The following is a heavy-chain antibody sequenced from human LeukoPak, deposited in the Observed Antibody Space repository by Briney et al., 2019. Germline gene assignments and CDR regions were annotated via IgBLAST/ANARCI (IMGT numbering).Heavy chain of an antibody. CDR2: IYYSGST. V-gene: IGHV4-59*01. Sequence: SETLSLICNVPGDSINNYYWSWVRQPPGKGLEWIGYIYYSGSTHYNPTPKSRVTISKDPSKKQDALKLTSVTAADTAVYYCARGSNWLHPWGQGTLVTVSS. D-gene: IGHD6-6*01. J-gene: IGHJ5*02. CDR3: ARGSNWLHP. CDR1: GDSINNYY.